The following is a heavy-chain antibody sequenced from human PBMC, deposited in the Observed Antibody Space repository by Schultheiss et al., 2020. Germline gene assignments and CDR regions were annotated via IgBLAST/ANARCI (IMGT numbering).Heavy chain of an antibody. D-gene: IGHD3-9*01. J-gene: IGHJ6*02. CDR1: VGSISSGIYY. V-gene: IGHV4-61*02. Sequence: SQTLSLTCTVSVGSISSGIYYWSWNRQPAGKGLEWIVRIYTSVSTNYNPSLKSRVTISVDTSKNQLSLKLSSVNAADTAGYYCARGSLRYFDWLLGGMDVWGQGTTVTVSS. CDR2: IYTSVST. CDR3: ARGSLRYFDWLLGGMDV.